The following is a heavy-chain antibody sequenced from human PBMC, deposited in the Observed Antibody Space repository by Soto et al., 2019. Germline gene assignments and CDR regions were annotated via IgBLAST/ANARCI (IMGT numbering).Heavy chain of an antibody. J-gene: IGHJ3*02. CDR2: MSHSGGS. V-gene: IGHV4-34*01. Sequence: QVQLQQWGAGLLKPSETLSLPCAVYGGSVSSGSYYWSWIRQPPGKGLGWIGEMSHSGGSHCNPSLKSRVTISVDTSKNQFSLKMSSVTAADTALYYCARVGRGTATTVVDAFDIWGPGTMVTVSS. CDR3: ARVGRGTATTVVDAFDI. D-gene: IGHD1-1*01. CDR1: GGSVSSGSYY.